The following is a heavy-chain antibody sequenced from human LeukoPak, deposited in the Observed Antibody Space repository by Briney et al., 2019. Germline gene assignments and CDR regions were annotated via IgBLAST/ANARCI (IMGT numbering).Heavy chain of an antibody. CDR2: ICYDGSIK. D-gene: IGHD2-2*03. J-gene: IGHJ6*04. V-gene: IGHV3-33*06. Sequence: PGGSLRLSRAASRFTLSSYGMHSVRQAPGKGLEGVAVICYDGSIKHYPDTLNGRFTISRDNCKITLYLQMTSLRAEDTAVYYCAKLEIVVVPAAVLPHLRYFYYGMDVWGKGTPVTVSS. CDR3: AKLEIVVVPAAVLPHLRYFYYGMDV. CDR1: RFTLSSYG.